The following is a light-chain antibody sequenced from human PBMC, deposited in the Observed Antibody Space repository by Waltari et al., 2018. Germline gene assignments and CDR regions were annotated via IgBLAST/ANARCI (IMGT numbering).Light chain of an antibody. J-gene: IGLJ1*01. CDR2: YDR. V-gene: IGLV3-21*04. CDR1: NIGTYS. Sequence: SYVVTQPPSVSVAPGEPATITCGGDNIGTYSVHWYQQKAGQAPVLVIFYDRDRPSGIPDRFSGSNSWNTSTLTISRVEAGDEARYYCHVWHPHVDPGVFGTGTEVTVL. CDR3: HVWHPHVDPGV.